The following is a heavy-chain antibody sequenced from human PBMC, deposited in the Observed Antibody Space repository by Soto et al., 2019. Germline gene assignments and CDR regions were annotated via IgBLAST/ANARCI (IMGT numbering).Heavy chain of an antibody. J-gene: IGHJ4*02. CDR2: INHRGRT. CDR1: GGSFSGYY. CDR3: ARAGDSSGYSDY. V-gene: IGHV4-34*01. Sequence: TSETLSLTCAVYGGSFSGYYWSWIRQPPGKGLEWIGEINHRGRTNYNPSLKSRVTISVDRSKNQISLKLSSVTAADTAVYYCARAGDSSGYSDYWGQGTLVTVSS. D-gene: IGHD3-22*01.